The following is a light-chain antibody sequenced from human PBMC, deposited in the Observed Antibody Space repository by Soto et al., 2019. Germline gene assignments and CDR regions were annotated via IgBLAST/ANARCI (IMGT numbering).Light chain of an antibody. CDR1: KLGDKY. CDR2: QDS. CDR3: QAWDRSTGV. Sequence: SYELTQPPSVSVSPGQTASITCSGDKLGDKYFCWYHQKPGQSPVLVIYQDSKRPSGIPERFSGSNSGNTATLTISGTQPMDEADYYCQAWDRSTGVFGTGTKVTVL. V-gene: IGLV3-1*01. J-gene: IGLJ1*01.